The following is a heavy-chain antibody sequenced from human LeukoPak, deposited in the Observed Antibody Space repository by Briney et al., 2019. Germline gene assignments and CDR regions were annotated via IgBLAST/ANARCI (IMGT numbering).Heavy chain of an antibody. CDR1: GYTFTSYD. J-gene: IGHJ5*02. D-gene: IGHD6-6*01. V-gene: IGHV1-8*01. Sequence: GASVKVSCKASGYTFTSYDINWVRQATGQGLEWMGWMNPNSGNTGYAQKFQGRVTMTRNTSISTAYMELSSLRSEDTAVYYCARGGIAARRSLDWFDPWGQGTLVTVSS. CDR2: MNPNSGNT. CDR3: ARGGIAARRSLDWFDP.